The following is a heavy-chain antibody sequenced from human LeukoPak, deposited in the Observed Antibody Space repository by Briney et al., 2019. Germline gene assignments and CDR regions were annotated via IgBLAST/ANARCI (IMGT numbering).Heavy chain of an antibody. CDR1: GFTFSSYT. D-gene: IGHD6-13*01. CDR3: ARVGASSSWYGSYYYYYMDV. CDR2: ISNSGSYI. Sequence: GGSLRLSCAASGFTFSSYTMSWVRQAPGKGLEWVSLISNSGSYIYYAESMEGRVTISRDNAKNSLFLQMNSLRDEDTALYYCARVGASSSWYGSYYYYYMDVWGMGTTVTVFS. J-gene: IGHJ6*03. V-gene: IGHV3-21*01.